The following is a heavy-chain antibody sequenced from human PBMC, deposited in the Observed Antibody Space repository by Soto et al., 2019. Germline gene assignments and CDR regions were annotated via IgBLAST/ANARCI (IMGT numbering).Heavy chain of an antibody. J-gene: IGHJ3*01. Sequence: PGGSLRLSCTASGFNFRSYAMSWVRQAPGKGLEWVSIISSNGEGTHHTGATYYADSVRGRFTISRDNSKNTLSLQMNSLRAEDTAIYFCTKALYCSSTSCYSGGDTFHVWGQGTMVTVSS. CDR3: TKALYCSSTSCYSGGDTFHV. CDR1: GFNFRSYA. CDR2: ISSNGEGTHHTGAT. D-gene: IGHD2-2*01. V-gene: IGHV3-23*01.